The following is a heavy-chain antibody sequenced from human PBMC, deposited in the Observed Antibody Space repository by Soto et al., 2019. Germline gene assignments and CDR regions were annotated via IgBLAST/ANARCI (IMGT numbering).Heavy chain of an antibody. J-gene: IGHJ5*01. CDR1: GFILSSAA. D-gene: IGHD6-19*01. CDR2: ISGSGGST. V-gene: IGHV3-23*01. CDR3: ARGNSGWYVSWFDS. Sequence: GGSLRLSCTASGFILSSAAAMSWVRQTPGKGLEWVSVISGSGGSTYTAESVKGRFTISRDFSKNTVDLQMDSLRAEDTAVYFCARGNSGWYVSWFDSWGQGIRVTVSS.